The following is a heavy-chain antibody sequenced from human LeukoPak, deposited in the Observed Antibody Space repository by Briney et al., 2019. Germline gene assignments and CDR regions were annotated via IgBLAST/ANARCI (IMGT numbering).Heavy chain of an antibody. J-gene: IGHJ4*02. D-gene: IGHD3-10*01. V-gene: IGHV4-4*02. CDR2: IYHSGST. CDR3: ARGRTMVRGVIPD. Sequence: SETLSLTCAVSGGSISSSNWWSWVRQPPGKGLEWIGEIYHSGSTNYNPSLKSRVTISVDKSKNQFSLKLSSVTAADTAVYYCARGRTMVRGVIPDWGQGTLVTVSS. CDR1: GGSISSSNW.